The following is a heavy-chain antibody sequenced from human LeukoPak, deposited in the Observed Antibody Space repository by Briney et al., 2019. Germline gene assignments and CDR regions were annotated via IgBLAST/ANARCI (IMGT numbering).Heavy chain of an antibody. J-gene: IGHJ4*02. D-gene: IGHD1-26*01. CDR1: TGSMSGYF. CDR3: ARGRELTGVARHYSFDY. Sequence: SETLSLTCTVSTGSMSGYFWTWLRQPAGKGLEWIERIYTTGSAYYNPSLESRVTFSLDTSNNQFSLDVTSVTAADTAVYFCARGRELTGVARHYSFDYWGQGILVSVSS. V-gene: IGHV4-4*07. CDR2: IYTTGSA.